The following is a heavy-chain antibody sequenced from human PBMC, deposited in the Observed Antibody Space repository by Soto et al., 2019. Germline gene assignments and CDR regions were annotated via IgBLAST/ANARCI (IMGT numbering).Heavy chain of an antibody. J-gene: IGHJ4*02. V-gene: IGHV4-4*02. CDR3: ARDQNLAAAGTYFDY. CDR2: IYHSGST. CDR1: GGSISSSNW. Sequence: QVQLQESGPGLVKPSGTLSLTCAVSGGSISSSNWWSWVRQPPGKGLEWIGEIYHSGSTNYNPSLKSRVTIAVDKSKNQFSLKLSSVTAADTAVYYCARDQNLAAAGTYFDYWGQGTLVTVSS. D-gene: IGHD6-13*01.